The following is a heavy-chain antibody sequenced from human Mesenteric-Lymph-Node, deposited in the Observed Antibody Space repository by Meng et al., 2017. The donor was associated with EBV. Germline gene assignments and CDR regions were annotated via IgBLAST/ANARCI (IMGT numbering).Heavy chain of an antibody. CDR1: GGSFSGFY. J-gene: IGHJ4*02. CDR3: ATGYPLSYNTSPPPFEF. CDR2: INHIGGT. Sequence: QGKLMQWGSGLLKPSETLSLTCAVYGGSFSGFYWTWSRQPPGKGLEWIGEINHIGGTDYNPSLKSRVTISVDTSKNQFSLKLSSVTAADTAVYYCATGYPLSYNTSPPPFEFWGQRTLVTVSS. D-gene: IGHD1-14*01. V-gene: IGHV4-34*01.